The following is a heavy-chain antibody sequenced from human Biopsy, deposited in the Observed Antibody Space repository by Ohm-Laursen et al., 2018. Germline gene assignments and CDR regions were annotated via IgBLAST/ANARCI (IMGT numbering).Heavy chain of an antibody. V-gene: IGHV3-23*01. Sequence: SLRLSCTASGFSVSDHSMTWVRQAPGKGLEWVSSIGGTADGTYYADSVKGRFTISTDNSNNTLYLQMNSLRAEDTAVYYCAKGRSAVISAALNYWGQGTLVTVSS. D-gene: IGHD2-2*01. CDR3: AKGRSAVISAALNY. J-gene: IGHJ4*02. CDR1: GFSVSDHS. CDR2: IGGTADGT.